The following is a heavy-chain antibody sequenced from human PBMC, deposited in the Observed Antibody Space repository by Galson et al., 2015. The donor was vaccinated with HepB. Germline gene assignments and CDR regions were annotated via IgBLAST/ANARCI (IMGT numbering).Heavy chain of an antibody. CDR2: ISSSSSTI. CDR3: ARVHTRAGIAVAAPDD. J-gene: IGHJ4*02. Sequence: SLRLSCAASGFTFSSYSMNWVRQAPGKGLEWVSYISSSSSTIYYADSVKGRFTISRDNAKNSLYLQMNSLRAEDTAVYYCARVHTRAGIAVAAPDDWGQGTLVTVSS. D-gene: IGHD6-19*01. CDR1: GFTFSSYS. V-gene: IGHV3-48*01.